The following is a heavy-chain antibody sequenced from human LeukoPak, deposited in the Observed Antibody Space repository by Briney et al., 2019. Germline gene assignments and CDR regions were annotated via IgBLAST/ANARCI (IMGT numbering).Heavy chain of an antibody. CDR3: ARRSKILLALDF. J-gene: IGHJ4*02. Sequence: HGASVKVSCKASGYSFTDSYIHWVRQAPGRGLEWMAWINPYSGATSSAQKLQGRVTLTRHTSINTAYMELNSLRSDATAAYYCARRSKILLALDFWGQGTLVTVSS. V-gene: IGHV1-2*02. CDR2: INPYSGAT. CDR1: GYSFTDSY. D-gene: IGHD3-10*01.